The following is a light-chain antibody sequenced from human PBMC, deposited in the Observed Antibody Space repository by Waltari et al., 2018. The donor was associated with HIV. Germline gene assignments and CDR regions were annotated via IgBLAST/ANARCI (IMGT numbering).Light chain of an antibody. CDR3: AAWDDSLSGPVV. J-gene: IGLJ2*01. Sequence: QSVLTPPPSPPGTPGQRATTSCSGRSSNIGSNYAYCYQQLPGTAPKLHIYRNNQRPSGVPDRFSGSKSGTAASLAISGLRSEDGADYYCAAWDDSLSGPVVFGGGTKLTVL. V-gene: IGLV1-47*01. CDR2: RNN. CDR1: SSNIGSNY.